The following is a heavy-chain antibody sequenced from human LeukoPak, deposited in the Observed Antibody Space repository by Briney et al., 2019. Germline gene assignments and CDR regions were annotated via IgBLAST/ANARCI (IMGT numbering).Heavy chain of an antibody. CDR1: GFTFSSYS. V-gene: IGHV3-21*01. Sequence: VKPGGSLRLSCAASGFTFSSYSMNWVRQAPGKGLEWVSSISSSSSYIYYADSVKGRFTISRDNAENSLYLQMNSLRAKDTAVYYCARAAAAGTEAPDCWGQGTLVTVSS. CDR3: ARAAAAGTEAPDC. J-gene: IGHJ4*02. D-gene: IGHD6-13*01. CDR2: ISSSSSYI.